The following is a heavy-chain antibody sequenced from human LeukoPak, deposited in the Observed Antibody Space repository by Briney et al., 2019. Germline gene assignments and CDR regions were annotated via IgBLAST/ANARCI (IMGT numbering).Heavy chain of an antibody. V-gene: IGHV3-30*18. CDR1: GFTFSSYG. CDR2: ISYDGSNK. J-gene: IGHJ4*02. D-gene: IGHD3-3*01. CDR3: ANGGAYYDFWSGYYKD. Sequence: GGSLRLSCAASGFTFSSYGMHWVRQAPGKGLEWVAVISYDGSNKHYADSVKGRFTISRDNSKNTLYLQMNSLRAEDTAVYYCANGGAYYDFWSGYYKDWGQGTLVTVSS.